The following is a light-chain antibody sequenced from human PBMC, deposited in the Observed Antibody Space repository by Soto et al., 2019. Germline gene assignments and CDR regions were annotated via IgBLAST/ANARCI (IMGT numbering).Light chain of an antibody. J-gene: IGKJ2*01. CDR2: GGS. CDR1: QGINSF. V-gene: IGKV1D-8*03. Sequence: VISMTQSPSVISASTGDKVTIRCRVSQGINSFLAWYQQKPGKAPNLLISGGSSFQSGVPSRFSGSGSGTEFNPTISNLQYEDHATYYCQQYYYLQYTFGQGTKLQIK. CDR3: QQYYYLQYT.